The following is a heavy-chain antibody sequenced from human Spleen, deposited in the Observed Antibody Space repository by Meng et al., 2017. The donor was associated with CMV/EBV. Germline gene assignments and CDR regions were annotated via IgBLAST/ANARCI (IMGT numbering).Heavy chain of an antibody. V-gene: IGHV1-2*02. CDR3: AKEGRGYIDGKIVATFDP. CDR2: INPNSGGT. J-gene: IGHJ5*02. CDR1: FSNDY. D-gene: IGHD2/OR15-2a*01. Sequence: FSNDYMHWVRQAPGQGLEWMGWINPNSGGTNYAQKFQGRVTMTRDSSISTAYMDLSRLRFDDTAVYYCAKEGRGYIDGKIVATFDPWGQGTLVTVSS.